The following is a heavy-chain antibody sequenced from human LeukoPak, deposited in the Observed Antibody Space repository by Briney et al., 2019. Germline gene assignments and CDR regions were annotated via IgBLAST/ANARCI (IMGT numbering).Heavy chain of an antibody. CDR1: GNSVSSNSDA. V-gene: IGHV6-1*01. D-gene: IGHD1-26*01. J-gene: IGHJ4*02. CDR2: TYYRSKWYY. CDR3: ARDPVGGSTIFDY. Sequence: SQTLSLTCAISGNSVSSNSDAWNWIRQSPSRGLEWLGRTYYRSKWYYDYAVAVKSRISINPDTSKNQFSLQLSSVTPEDTAVYYCARDPVGGSTIFDYWGQGTLVTVSS.